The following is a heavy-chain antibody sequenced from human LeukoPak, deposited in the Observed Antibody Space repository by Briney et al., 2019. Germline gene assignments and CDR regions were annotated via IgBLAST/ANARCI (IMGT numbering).Heavy chain of an antibody. J-gene: IGHJ3*02. V-gene: IGHV5-51*01. CDR2: IYPGDPDT. Sequence: GESLKISCKGSGYSFTSYWIGWVRQMPGKGLEWMGIIYPGDPDTRYSPSFQGQVTISADKSISTAYLQWSSLKASDTAMYYCARVTYYYDSSGYSPLIRRRDAFDIWGQGTMVTVSS. D-gene: IGHD3-22*01. CDR3: ARVTYYYDSSGYSPLIRRRDAFDI. CDR1: GYSFTSYW.